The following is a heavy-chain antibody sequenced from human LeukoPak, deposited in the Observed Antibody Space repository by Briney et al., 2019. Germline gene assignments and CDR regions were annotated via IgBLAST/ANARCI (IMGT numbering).Heavy chain of an antibody. CDR1: GFTFSSYG. J-gene: IGHJ4*02. Sequence: PGGSLRLSCAASGFTFSSYGMSWVRQAPGKGLEWVSGISGSGGFTYYADSVKGRFTISRDNSKNTLYLQMHSLRAEDTAVFHCVKGHGSTWFDGLYYFDYWGQGTLVTVSS. V-gene: IGHV3-23*01. CDR2: ISGSGGFT. D-gene: IGHD6-13*01. CDR3: VKGHGSTWFDGLYYFDY.